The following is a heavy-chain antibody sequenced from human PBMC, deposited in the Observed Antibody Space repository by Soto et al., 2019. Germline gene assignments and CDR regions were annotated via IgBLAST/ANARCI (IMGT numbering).Heavy chain of an antibody. V-gene: IGHV1-18*01. CDR1: GYTFTSYG. Sequence: ASVKVSCKASGYTFTSYGISWVRQAPGQGLEWMGWISAYNGNTNYAQKLQGRVTMTTDTSTSTAYMELRSLRSDDTAVYYCARGLLGIAARPYYYCGMDVWGQGTTVTVAS. J-gene: IGHJ6*02. CDR2: ISAYNGNT. CDR3: ARGLLGIAARPYYYCGMDV. D-gene: IGHD6-6*01.